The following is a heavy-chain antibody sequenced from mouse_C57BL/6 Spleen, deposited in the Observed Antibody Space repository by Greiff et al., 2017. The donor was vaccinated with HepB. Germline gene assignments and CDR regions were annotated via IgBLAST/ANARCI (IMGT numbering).Heavy chain of an antibody. CDR3: AFYGSRGAWFAY. V-gene: IGHV1-63*01. D-gene: IGHD1-1*01. CDR2: IYPGGGYT. CDR1: GYTFTNYW. Sequence: VQLKQSGAELVRPGTSVKMSCKASGYTFTNYWIGWAKQRPGHGLEWIGDIYPGGGYTNYNEKFKGKATLTADKSSSTAYMQFSSLTSEDSAIYYCAFYGSRGAWFAYWGQGTLVTVSA. J-gene: IGHJ3*01.